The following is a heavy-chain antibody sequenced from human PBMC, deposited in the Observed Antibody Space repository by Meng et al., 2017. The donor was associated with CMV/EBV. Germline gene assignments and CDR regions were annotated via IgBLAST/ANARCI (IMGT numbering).Heavy chain of an antibody. CDR1: GGSFSGYY. Sequence: GSLRLSCAVYGGSFSGYYWSWIRQPPGKGLEWIGEINHSGSTNYNPSLESRVTISVDTSKNQFSLKLSSVTAADTAVYYCARGFGARDYWGQGTLVTVSS. J-gene: IGHJ4*02. CDR2: INHSGST. CDR3: ARGFGARDY. D-gene: IGHD3-16*01. V-gene: IGHV4-34*01.